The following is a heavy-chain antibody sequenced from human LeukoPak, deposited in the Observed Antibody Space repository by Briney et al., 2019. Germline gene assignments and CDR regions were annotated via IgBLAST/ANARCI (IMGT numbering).Heavy chain of an antibody. CDR3: GRDPNGDYFGAFDM. CDR1: GFTFSSYG. CDR2: IRYDGSNK. J-gene: IGHJ3*02. Sequence: GGSLRLSCAASGFTFSSYGMHWVRQAPGKGLEWVAFIRYDGSNKYYADSVKGRFTISRDNSKNTLYLQMNSLRVEDTAVYYCGRDPNGDYFGAFDMWGQGTSVTVSS. V-gene: IGHV3-30*02. D-gene: IGHD4-17*01.